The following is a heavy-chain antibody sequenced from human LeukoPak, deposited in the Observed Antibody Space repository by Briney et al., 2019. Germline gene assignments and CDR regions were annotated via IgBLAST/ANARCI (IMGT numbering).Heavy chain of an antibody. V-gene: IGHV3-33*01. CDR3: ARDSYYTSDAFDI. J-gene: IGHJ3*02. CDR2: IWYDGSNK. CDR1: GFTFSSYG. Sequence: GGSLRLSCAASGFTFSSYGMHWVRQAPGKGLGWVAVIWYDGSNKYYADSVKGRFTISRDNSKNTLYLQMNSLRAEDTAVYYCARDSYYTSDAFDIWGQGTMVTVSS. D-gene: IGHD3-3*01.